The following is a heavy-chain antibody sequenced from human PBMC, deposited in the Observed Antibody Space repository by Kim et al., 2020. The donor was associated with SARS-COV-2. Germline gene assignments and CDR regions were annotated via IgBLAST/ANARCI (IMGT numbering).Heavy chain of an antibody. J-gene: IGHJ4*02. V-gene: IGHV4-39*01. Sequence: KSRVTISVETSKTQFSLKLSSVTAADTAVYYCARHFVRIAAAGSWAGFDYWGQGTLVTVSS. CDR3: ARHFVRIAAAGSWAGFDY. D-gene: IGHD6-13*01.